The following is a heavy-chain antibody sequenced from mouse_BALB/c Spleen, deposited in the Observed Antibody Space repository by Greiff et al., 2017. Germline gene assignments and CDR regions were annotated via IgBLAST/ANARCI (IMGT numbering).Heavy chain of an antibody. Sequence: EVQLQESGGGLVKPGGSLKLSCAASGFTFSSYTMSWVRQTPEKRLEWVATISSGGSYTYYPDSVKGRFTISRDNAKNTLYLQMSSLKSEDTAMYYCTRDWDPFAYWGQGTLVTVSA. D-gene: IGHD4-1*01. CDR1: GFTFSSYT. CDR2: ISSGGSYT. CDR3: TRDWDPFAY. J-gene: IGHJ3*01. V-gene: IGHV5-6-4*01.